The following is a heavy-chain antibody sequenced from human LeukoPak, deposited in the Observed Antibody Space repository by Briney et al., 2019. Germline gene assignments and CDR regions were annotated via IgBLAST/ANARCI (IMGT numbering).Heavy chain of an antibody. J-gene: IGHJ4*02. Sequence: PSETLSLTSTVSGGSISSYYWSWIRQPAGKGLEWIGRFYSGGSTDYNPSLKSRVTMSVDTSKNQFSLKLSSVTAADTAVYYCARVYSGYDLPGSLANYYFDYWGQGTLVTVSS. D-gene: IGHD5-12*01. CDR3: ARVYSGYDLPGSLANYYFDY. CDR2: FYSGGST. CDR1: GGSISSYY. V-gene: IGHV4-4*07.